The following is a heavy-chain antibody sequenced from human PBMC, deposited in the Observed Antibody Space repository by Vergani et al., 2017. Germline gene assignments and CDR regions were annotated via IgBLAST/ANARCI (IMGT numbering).Heavy chain of an antibody. CDR2: ISYDGSNK. CDR3: AKDAMTTGSYYFDY. J-gene: IGHJ4*02. D-gene: IGHD4-17*01. V-gene: IGHV3-30*18. Sequence: QVQLVESGVGVVQPGRSLRLSCAASGFTFSSYGMHWVRQAPGKGLEWVAVISYDGSNKYYADSVKGRFTISRDNSKNTLYLQMNSLRAEDTAVYYCAKDAMTTGSYYFDYWGQGTLVTVSS. CDR1: GFTFSSYG.